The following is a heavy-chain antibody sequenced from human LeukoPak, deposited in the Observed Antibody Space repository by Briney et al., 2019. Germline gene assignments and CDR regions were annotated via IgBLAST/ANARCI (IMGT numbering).Heavy chain of an antibody. D-gene: IGHD6-13*01. V-gene: IGHV3-30*02. J-gene: IGHJ4*02. CDR2: IRYDGSNK. CDR3: AKGGSSWYGIEN. CDR1: GFTFSSYG. Sequence: GGSLRLSCAAPGFTFSSYGMHWVRQAPGKGLEWEAFIRYDGSNKYYADSVKGRFTISRDNAKKSLYLQMNSLRAEDMALYYCAKGGSSWYGIENWGQGTLVTVSS.